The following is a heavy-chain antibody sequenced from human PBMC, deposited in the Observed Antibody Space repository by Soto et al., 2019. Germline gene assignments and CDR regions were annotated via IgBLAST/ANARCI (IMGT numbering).Heavy chain of an antibody. V-gene: IGHV1-3*01. CDR2: INAGNGNT. Sequence: GASVKVSCKASGYTFTSYAMHWARQAPGQRLEWMGWINAGNGNTKYSQKFQGRVTITRDTSASTAYMELSSLRSEDTAVYYCASSPQSTGIRYDYWGQGTLVTVSS. CDR1: GYTFTSYA. D-gene: IGHD1-20*01. J-gene: IGHJ4*02. CDR3: ASSPQSTGIRYDY.